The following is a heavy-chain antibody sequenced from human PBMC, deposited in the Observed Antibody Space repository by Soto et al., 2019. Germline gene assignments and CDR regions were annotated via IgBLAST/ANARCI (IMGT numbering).Heavy chain of an antibody. CDR1: GGSMSSDC. CDR2: ITYSGST. CDR3: ARADPAASVGY. J-gene: IGHJ4*02. D-gene: IGHD2-15*01. Sequence: WETLSLTCTVSGGSMSSDCWTWLRQSPGRGLEWIGYITYSGSTYYNPSLKSRVTISADTSKNQFSLRMNSMIAADTAVYYSARADPAASVGYWGQGTLVSVSS. V-gene: IGHV4-59*01.